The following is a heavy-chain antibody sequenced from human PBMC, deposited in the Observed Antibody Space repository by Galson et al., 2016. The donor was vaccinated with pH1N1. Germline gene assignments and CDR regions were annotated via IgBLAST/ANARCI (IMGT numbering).Heavy chain of an antibody. D-gene: IGHD3-10*01. CDR1: GYSFTRYY. V-gene: IGHV1-46*03. J-gene: IGHJ4*02. Sequence: SVKVSCKASGYSFTRYYMHWVRQAPGQGLEWMGIINPSGGSTVYAEKFQGRVTMTSDTSTTIAYMDLSNLTSEDTAVYYCARWRSTLGVTGFDLWGQGTLVTVSS. CDR3: ARWRSTLGVTGFDL. CDR2: INPSGGST.